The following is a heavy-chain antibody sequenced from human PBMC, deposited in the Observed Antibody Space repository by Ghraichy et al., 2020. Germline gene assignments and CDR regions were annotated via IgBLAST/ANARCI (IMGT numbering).Heavy chain of an antibody. V-gene: IGHV1-69*13. CDR1: GGTFSSYA. CDR3: ARAWGKIVVVPAVNRYYYYGMDV. CDR2: IIPIFGTA. Sequence: SVKVSCKASGGTFSSYAISWVRQAPGQGLEWMGWIIPIFGTANYAQKFQGRVTITADESTSTAYMELSSLRSEDTAVYYCARAWGKIVVVPAVNRYYYYGMDVCGQENTVTGSS. D-gene: IGHD2-2*01. J-gene: IGHJ6*02.